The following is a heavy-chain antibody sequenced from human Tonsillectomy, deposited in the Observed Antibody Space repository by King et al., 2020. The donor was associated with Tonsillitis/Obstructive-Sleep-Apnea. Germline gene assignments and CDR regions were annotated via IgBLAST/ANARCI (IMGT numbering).Heavy chain of an antibody. V-gene: IGHV4-34*01. CDR3: ARGSRFLEWLLGGNWFDP. CDR2: INLSGST. J-gene: IGHJ5*02. CDR1: GGSFSGYY. D-gene: IGHD3-3*01. Sequence: HVQLQQWGAGLLKPSETLSLTCAVYGGSFSGYYWSWIRQPPGKGLEWIGEINLSGSTNYNPSLKSRVTISVDTSKNQFSLKLSSVTAADTAVYYCARGSRFLEWLLGGNWFDPWGQGTLVTVSS.